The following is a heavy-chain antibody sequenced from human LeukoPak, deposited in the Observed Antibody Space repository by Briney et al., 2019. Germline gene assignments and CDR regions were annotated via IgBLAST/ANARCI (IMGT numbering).Heavy chain of an antibody. J-gene: IGHJ4*02. Sequence: SETLSLTCTVSGGSISSGSYYWSWIRQPAGKGLEWIGRIYTSGSTNYNPSLKSRVTISVDTSKNQFSLKLSSVTAADTAVYYCAGGYCSSTSYYTGGGDYWGQGTLVTVSS. V-gene: IGHV4-61*02. CDR2: IYTSGST. CDR1: GGSISSGSYY. CDR3: AGGYCSSTSYYTGGGDY. D-gene: IGHD2-2*02.